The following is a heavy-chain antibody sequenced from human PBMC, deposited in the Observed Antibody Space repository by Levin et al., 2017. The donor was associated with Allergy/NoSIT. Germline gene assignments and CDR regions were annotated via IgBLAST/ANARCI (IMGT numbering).Heavy chain of an antibody. Sequence: GGSLRLSCAASGFTFSSYAMHWVRQAPGKGLEWVAVISYDGSNKYYADSVKGRFTISRDNSKNTLYLQMNSLRAEDTAVYYCARAYSSGWQPDYWYFDLWGRGTLVTVSS. D-gene: IGHD6-19*01. V-gene: IGHV3-30*04. CDR3: ARAYSSGWQPDYWYFDL. CDR1: GFTFSSYA. CDR2: ISYDGSNK. J-gene: IGHJ2*01.